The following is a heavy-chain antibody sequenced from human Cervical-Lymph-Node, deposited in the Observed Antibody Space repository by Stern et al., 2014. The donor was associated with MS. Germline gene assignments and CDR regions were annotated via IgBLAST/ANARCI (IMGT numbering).Heavy chain of an antibody. D-gene: IGHD3-10*01. J-gene: IGHJ6*02. V-gene: IGHV3-30*03. CDR1: GFTFSDYG. CDR3: ARDRGLTHYFYGMDV. Sequence: VQLLESGGGVVQPGKSLRLSCAASGFTFSDYGMHWVRQAPGKGLEWVALATYDGSDQYYADSVKGRFTVSRDNSKNTVLLQMNGLRPEDTAVYFCARDRGLTHYFYGMDVWGQGTTVTVSS. CDR2: ATYDGSDQ.